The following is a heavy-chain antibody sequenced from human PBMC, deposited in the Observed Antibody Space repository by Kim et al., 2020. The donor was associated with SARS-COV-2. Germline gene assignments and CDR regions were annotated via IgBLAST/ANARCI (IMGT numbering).Heavy chain of an antibody. CDR2: VNPSSGNT. D-gene: IGHD5-18*01. V-gene: IGHV1-8*01. CDR1: GYTFTSYD. CDR3: AGRRAYTYGYRVVDYGMDV. Sequence: ASVKVSCKAPGYTFTSYDINWVRQATGQGLEWMGWVNPSSGNTGYSQKFQGRVTMTRNPSISTAYMELSSLRSEDTAVYFCAGRRAYTYGYRVVDYGMDVWGQGTPVTVSS. J-gene: IGHJ6*02.